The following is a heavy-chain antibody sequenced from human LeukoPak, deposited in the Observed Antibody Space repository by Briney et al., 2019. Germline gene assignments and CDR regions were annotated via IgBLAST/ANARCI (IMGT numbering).Heavy chain of an antibody. J-gene: IGHJ4*02. Sequence: GGSLRLSCAASGFTFSSYSMNWVRQAPGKGLEWVSSISSTSSYIYYADSVKGRFTISRDNAKNSLFLQMNGLRAEDTAVYYCARELMGLTMIVVVNPIDYWGQGTLVTVSS. V-gene: IGHV3-21*01. D-gene: IGHD3-22*01. CDR3: ARELMGLTMIVVVNPIDY. CDR2: ISSTSSYI. CDR1: GFTFSSYS.